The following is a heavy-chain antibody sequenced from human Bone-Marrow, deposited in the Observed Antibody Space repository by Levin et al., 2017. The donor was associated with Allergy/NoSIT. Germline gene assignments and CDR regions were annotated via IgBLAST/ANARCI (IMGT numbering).Heavy chain of an antibody. J-gene: IGHJ4*02. CDR1: GFAFRTYW. Sequence: GESLKISCTASGFAFRTYWMNWVRQAPGKGLEWVANIKQDASETYYVDSVKGRFTISRDNTKNSVYLQMNSLRVDDTARYYCATNRTAGGWWGQGTLVTVSS. CDR3: ATNRTAGGW. CDR2: IKQDASET. D-gene: IGHD2-15*01. V-gene: IGHV3-7*01.